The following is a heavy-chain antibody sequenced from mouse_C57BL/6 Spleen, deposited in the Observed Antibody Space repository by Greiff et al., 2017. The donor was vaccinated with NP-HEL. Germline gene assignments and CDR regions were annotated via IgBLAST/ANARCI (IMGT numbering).Heavy chain of an antibody. CDR2: IDPETGGT. Sequence: VQLKQSGAELVRPGASVTLSCKASGYTFTDYEMHWVKQTPVHGLEWIGAIDPETGGTAYNQKFKGKAILTADKSSSTAYMELRSLTSEDSAVYYCTGPFYYYGSGGFAYWGQGTLVTVSA. CDR3: TGPFYYYGSGGFAY. J-gene: IGHJ3*01. V-gene: IGHV1-15*01. CDR1: GYTFTDYE. D-gene: IGHD1-1*01.